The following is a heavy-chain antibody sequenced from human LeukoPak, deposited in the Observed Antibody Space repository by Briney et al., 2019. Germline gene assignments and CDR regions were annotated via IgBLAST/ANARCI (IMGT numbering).Heavy chain of an antibody. CDR3: ARDGGYSYDGAVDY. D-gene: IGHD5-18*01. J-gene: IGHJ4*02. CDR2: ISSSSSTI. CDR1: GFTFSSYS. Sequence: PGGSLRLSCAASGFTFSSYSMNWVRQAPGKGLEWVSYISSSSSTIYYADSVKGRFTISRDNSKNTLYLQMNSLRAEDTAVHYCARDGGYSYDGAVDYWGQGTLVTVSS. V-gene: IGHV3-48*01.